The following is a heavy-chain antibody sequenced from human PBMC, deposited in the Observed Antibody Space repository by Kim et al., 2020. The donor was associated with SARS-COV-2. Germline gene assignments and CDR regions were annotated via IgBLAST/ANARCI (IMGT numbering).Heavy chain of an antibody. CDR1: GFTFSSYW. J-gene: IGHJ4*02. D-gene: IGHD3-22*01. Sequence: GGSLRLSCAASGFTFSSYWMHWVRQAPGKGLVWVSRINSDGSSTSYADSVKGRFTISRDNAKNTLYLQMNSLRAEDTAVYYCDTYYYDSSGYPRMGYWGQGTLVTVSS. V-gene: IGHV3-74*01. CDR3: DTYYYDSSGYPRMGY. CDR2: INSDGSST.